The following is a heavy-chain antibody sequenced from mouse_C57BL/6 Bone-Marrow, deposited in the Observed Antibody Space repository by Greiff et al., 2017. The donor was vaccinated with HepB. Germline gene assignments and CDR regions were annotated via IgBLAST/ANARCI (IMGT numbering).Heavy chain of an antibody. Sequence: QVQLKQSGAELARPGASVKLSCKASGYTFTSYGISWVKQRTGQGLEWIGEIYPRSGNTYYNEKFKGKATLTADKSSSTAYMELRSLTSEDSAVYFCARGDSNYYYFDYWGQGTTLTVSS. CDR3: ARGDSNYYYFDY. CDR1: GYTFTSYG. CDR2: IYPRSGNT. J-gene: IGHJ2*01. D-gene: IGHD2-5*01. V-gene: IGHV1-81*01.